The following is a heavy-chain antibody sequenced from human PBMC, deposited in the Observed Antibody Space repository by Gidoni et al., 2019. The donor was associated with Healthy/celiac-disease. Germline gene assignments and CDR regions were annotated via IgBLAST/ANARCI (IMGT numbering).Heavy chain of an antibody. CDR3: AREYSSGWTFDY. J-gene: IGHJ4*02. D-gene: IGHD6-19*01. CDR1: GFTFSSYG. V-gene: IGHV3-33*01. CDR2: IWYDGSNK. Sequence: QVQLVESGGGVVQPGRSLRLSCPASGFTFSSYGMHWVRQAPGKGLEWVAVIWYDGSNKYYADSVKGRFTISRDNSKNTLYLQMNSLRAEDTAVYYCAREYSSGWTFDYWGQGTLVTVSS.